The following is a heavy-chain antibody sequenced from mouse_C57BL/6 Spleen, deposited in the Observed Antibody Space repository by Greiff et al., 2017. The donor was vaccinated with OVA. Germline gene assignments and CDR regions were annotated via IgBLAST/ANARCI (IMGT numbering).Heavy chain of an antibody. CDR3: AKYVSAWFAY. D-gene: IGHD2-14*01. CDR1: GYTFTDYY. J-gene: IGHJ3*01. Sequence: EVQLQQSGPELVKPGASVKISCKASGYTFTDYYMNWVKQSHGKSLEWIGDINPNNGGTSYNQKFKGKATLTVDKSSSTAYMELRSLTSEDSAVYYCAKYVSAWFAYWGQGTLVTVSA. V-gene: IGHV1-26*01. CDR2: INPNNGGT.